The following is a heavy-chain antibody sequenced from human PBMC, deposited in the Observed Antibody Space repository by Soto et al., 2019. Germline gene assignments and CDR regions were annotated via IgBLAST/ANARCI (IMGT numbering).Heavy chain of an antibody. CDR1: GGSISSYY. V-gene: IGHV4-59*01. CDR2: IYYSGST. CDR3: ARGWSSTRYYFDY. Sequence: QVQLQESGPGLVKPSETLSLTCTVSGGSISSYYWSWIRQPPGKGLEWIGYIYYSGSTNYNPSLKGRVTISVDTSKNPFSRKLSSVTAADTAVYYCARGWSSTRYYFDYWGQGTLVTVSS. J-gene: IGHJ4*02. D-gene: IGHD2-2*01.